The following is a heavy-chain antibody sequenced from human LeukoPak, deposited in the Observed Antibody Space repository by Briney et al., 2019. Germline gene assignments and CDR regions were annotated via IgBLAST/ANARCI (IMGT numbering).Heavy chain of an antibody. V-gene: IGHV3-48*01. CDR1: GFTFSSYS. J-gene: IGHJ4*02. CDR2: ISSTSSTI. Sequence: GGSLRLSCAASGFTFSSYSMNWVRQAPGKWLEWVSYISSTSSTIYYADSVKGRFTISRDNAKNSLYLQMDSLRAEDTAVYYCARAGLQQWLSFDNWGQGTLVTVST. D-gene: IGHD6-19*01. CDR3: ARAGLQQWLSFDN.